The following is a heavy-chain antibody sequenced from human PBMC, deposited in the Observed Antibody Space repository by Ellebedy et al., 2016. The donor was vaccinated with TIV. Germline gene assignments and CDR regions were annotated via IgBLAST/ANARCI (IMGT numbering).Heavy chain of an antibody. J-gene: IGHJ4*02. V-gene: IGHV3-30-3*01. D-gene: IGHD5-18*01. CDR3: ARDREYSYGFSPLDY. CDR1: GFTFSSYA. CDR2: ISYDGSNK. Sequence: GESLKISCAASGFTFSSYAMHSVRQAPGKGLEWVAVISYDGSNKYYADSVKGRFTISRDNSKHTLYLQMNSLRAEDTAVYYCARDREYSYGFSPLDYWGQGTLVTVSS.